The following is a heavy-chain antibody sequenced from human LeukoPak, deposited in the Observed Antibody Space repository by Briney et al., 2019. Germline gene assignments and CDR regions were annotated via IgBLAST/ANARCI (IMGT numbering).Heavy chain of an antibody. D-gene: IGHD3-10*01. V-gene: IGHV3-23*01. Sequence: GGSLRLSCEASGFTFSTFAMIWVRQPPGKGLEWVSSIFPSGGEIHYADSVRGRFTISRDNSKSTLSLQMNSLRAEDTAVYYFARGPASGHYYYYYMDVWGKGTTVTVSS. CDR3: ARGPASGHYYYYYMDV. CDR1: GFTFSTFA. J-gene: IGHJ6*03. CDR2: IFPSGGEI.